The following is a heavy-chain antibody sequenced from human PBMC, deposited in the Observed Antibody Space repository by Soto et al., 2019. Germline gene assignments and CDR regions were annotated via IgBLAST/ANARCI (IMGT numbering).Heavy chain of an antibody. J-gene: IGHJ4*02. V-gene: IGHV5-10-1*03. CDR3: ARHDRYCTTTSCYSIVFDY. CDR1: GLSFTSDW. D-gene: IGHD2-2*02. CDR2: IDPSDSYT. Sequence: DVQLVQSGAEVKKPGESLRISCKGSGLSFTSDWISWVRQVPGKGLEWMGRIDPSDSYTNYSPSFQGHVTISADKSINTAYLQWSSLKASDTAMYYCARHDRYCTTTSCYSIVFDYWGQGTLVTVSS.